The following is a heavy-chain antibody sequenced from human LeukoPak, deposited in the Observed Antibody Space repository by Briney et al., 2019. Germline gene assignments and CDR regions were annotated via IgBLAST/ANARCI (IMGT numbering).Heavy chain of an antibody. V-gene: IGHV4-39*07. Sequence: PSETLSLTCTVSGGSISSSSYYWGWIRQPPGKGLEWIGSIYYSGSTYYNPSLKSRVTISVDTSKNQFSLKLSSVTAADTAVYYCARDFMNYDFWSGYSHVWFDPWGQGTLVTVSS. J-gene: IGHJ5*02. D-gene: IGHD3-3*01. CDR2: IYYSGST. CDR1: GGSISSSSYY. CDR3: ARDFMNYDFWSGYSHVWFDP.